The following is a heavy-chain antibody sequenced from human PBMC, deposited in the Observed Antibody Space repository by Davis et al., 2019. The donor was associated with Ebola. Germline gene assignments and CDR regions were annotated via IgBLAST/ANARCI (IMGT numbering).Heavy chain of an antibody. CDR3: ARSQVWELPDF. J-gene: IGHJ4*02. CDR1: SGSISGYY. CDR2: IIYSGIT. Sequence: GSLRLSCTVSSGSISGYYWSWIRQPPGKGLEWIGYIIYSGITNYNPSLKSRVTISVDMSKNQFSLKLSSVTAADTAVYYCARSQVWELPDFWGQGTLVTVSS. V-gene: IGHV4-59*01. D-gene: IGHD1-26*01.